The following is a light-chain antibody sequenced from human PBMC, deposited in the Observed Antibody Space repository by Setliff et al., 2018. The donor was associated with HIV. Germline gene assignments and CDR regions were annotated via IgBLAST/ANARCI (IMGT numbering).Light chain of an antibody. V-gene: IGLV2-11*01. J-gene: IGLJ1*01. CDR1: SSNIGTYNY. Sequence: QSALTQTRSVSGSPGQAVTISCTGTSSNIGTYNYVSWYQQHPGKAPKLMIYDVTKRPSGVSDRFSGSKSGNTASLTISGLQAEDEADYYCCSYGGNSVSYVFGTGTKGTVL. CDR2: DVT. CDR3: CSYGGNSVSYV.